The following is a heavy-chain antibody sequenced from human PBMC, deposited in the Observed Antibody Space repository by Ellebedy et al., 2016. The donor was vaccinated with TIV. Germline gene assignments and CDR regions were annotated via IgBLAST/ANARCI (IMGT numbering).Heavy chain of an antibody. V-gene: IGHV3-7*01. D-gene: IGHD6-19*01. CDR3: ARDQWLGRAYYFDY. Sequence: GGSLRLSCVASGFSFSSYWMTWVRQAPGKGLEWVANVNQDGTENYVVDSVKGRFTISRDNAKNSLYLQMNSLTDDDTATYFCARDQWLGRAYYFDYWGQGTPVTVYS. CDR1: GFSFSSYW. J-gene: IGHJ4*02. CDR2: VNQDGTEN.